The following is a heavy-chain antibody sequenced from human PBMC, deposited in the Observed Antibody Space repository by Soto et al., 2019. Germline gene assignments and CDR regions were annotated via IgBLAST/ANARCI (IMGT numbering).Heavy chain of an antibody. CDR2: ISGSGGST. D-gene: IGHD2-15*01. CDR3: ARDYCSGGSCFPNDYYYYYMDV. J-gene: IGHJ6*03. CDR1: GFTFSSYA. Sequence: GGSLRLSCAASGFTFSSYAMSWVRQAPGKGLEWVSAISGSGGSTYYADSVKGRFTISRDNSKNTLYLQMNSLRAEDTAVYYCARDYCSGGSCFPNDYYYYYMDVWGKGTTVTV. V-gene: IGHV3-23*01.